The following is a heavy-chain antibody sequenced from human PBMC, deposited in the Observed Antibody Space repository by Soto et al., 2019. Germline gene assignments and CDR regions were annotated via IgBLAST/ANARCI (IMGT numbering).Heavy chain of an antibody. D-gene: IGHD3-9*01. Sequence: QVQLQESGPGLVKPSQTLSLTCTVSGGSISSGGYYWSWIRQHPGKGLEWIGYIYYSGSTYYNPSLKSRVTISVDTSKNQFSLKLSSVTAADTAVYYCARGHDILTGYYSGWSWFDPWGQGTLVTVSS. V-gene: IGHV4-31*03. CDR2: IYYSGST. J-gene: IGHJ5*02. CDR3: ARGHDILTGYYSGWSWFDP. CDR1: GGSISSGGYY.